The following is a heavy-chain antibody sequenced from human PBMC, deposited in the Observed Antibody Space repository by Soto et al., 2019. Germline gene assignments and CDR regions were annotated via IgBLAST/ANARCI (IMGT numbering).Heavy chain of an antibody. Sequence: HPGGSLRLSCAASGLTFSSFWMTWVRQAPGKGLEWVANIKQDGTEKYYVDSVKGRFTISRDNAKNSLYLQMNSLRADDTAVYYCARDRLTSAWHDAFDIWGQGTMVTVSS. V-gene: IGHV3-7*05. CDR2: IKQDGTEK. CDR3: ARDRLTSAWHDAFDI. D-gene: IGHD6-19*01. CDR1: GLTFSSFW. J-gene: IGHJ3*02.